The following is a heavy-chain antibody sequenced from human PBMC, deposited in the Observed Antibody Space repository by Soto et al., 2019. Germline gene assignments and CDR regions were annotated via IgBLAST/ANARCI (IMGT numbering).Heavy chain of an antibody. J-gene: IGHJ4*02. D-gene: IGHD6-6*01. CDR1: GGSISIGDYY. CDR3: DRERVGIAARTGKHYFHY. CDR2: IYYSGST. V-gene: IGHV4-30-4*01. Sequence: PSETLSLTCTVSGGSISIGDYYLSWIRQPPGKGLEWIGYIYYSGSTYYNPSLKSRVTISVDTSKNQFSLKLSSVTAADTAVYYCDRERVGIAARTGKHYFHYWAQGTLVTLFS.